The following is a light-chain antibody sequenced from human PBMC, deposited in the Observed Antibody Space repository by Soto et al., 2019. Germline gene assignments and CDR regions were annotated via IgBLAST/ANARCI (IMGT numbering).Light chain of an antibody. Sequence: EILLTQSPCTLSLSPGERATLSCRASQSVGTYLAWYEQKPGQAPRLLIYGASSRATGIPERFSGSGSGTDFTLTISRLEPEDFEVYYCQQYVSKPLTFGGGTKVDIK. CDR1: QSVGTY. CDR3: QQYVSKPLT. CDR2: GAS. J-gene: IGKJ4*01. V-gene: IGKV3-20*01.